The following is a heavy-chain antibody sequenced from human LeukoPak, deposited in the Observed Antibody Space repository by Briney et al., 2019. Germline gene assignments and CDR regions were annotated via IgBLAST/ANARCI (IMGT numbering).Heavy chain of an antibody. V-gene: IGHV3-53*01. CDR2: IYSGGST. CDR3: ARMGVGAMGF. D-gene: IGHD1-26*01. CDR1: GFTASSNY. J-gene: IGHJ4*02. Sequence: GGSLRLSCAASGFTASSNYMSWVRQAPGKGLEWVSVIYSGGSTYYADSVKGRFTISRDNSKNILYLQMNSLRAEDTAVYYCARMGVGAMGFWGQGTLVTVSS.